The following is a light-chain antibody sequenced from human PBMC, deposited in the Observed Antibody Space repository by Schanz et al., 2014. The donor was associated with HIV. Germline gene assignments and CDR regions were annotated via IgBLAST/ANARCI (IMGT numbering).Light chain of an antibody. CDR1: ALNIGRNS. CDR2: DYH. CDR3: GTWDSSLSAYV. V-gene: IGLV1-51*01. Sequence: QSVLTQPPSVSAAPGQRVTISCSGSALNIGRNSVSWYQQFPGTAPNLLIYDYHERPSEIRDRFSGSKSGQSATLAIIGLQAGDEADYYCGTWDSSLSAYVFGTGTKLTVL. J-gene: IGLJ1*01.